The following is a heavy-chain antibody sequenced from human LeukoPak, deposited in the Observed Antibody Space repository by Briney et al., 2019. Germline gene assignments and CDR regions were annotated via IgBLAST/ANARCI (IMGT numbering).Heavy chain of an antibody. CDR3: VSFYKTY. V-gene: IGHV3-7*01. J-gene: IGHJ4*02. CDR1: GFTFNRCW. Sequence: PGGSLRLSCVVSGFTFNRCWMNWVRQAPGKGPEWVAHINPDGRDTYYVDSVKGRFTISKDNAKNTVYLQMNNLRAEDTAVYYCVSFYKTYWGRGTLVTVSS. D-gene: IGHD2-2*02. CDR2: INPDGRDT.